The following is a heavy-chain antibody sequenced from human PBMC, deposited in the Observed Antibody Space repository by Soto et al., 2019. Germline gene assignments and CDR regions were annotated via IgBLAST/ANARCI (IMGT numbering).Heavy chain of an antibody. D-gene: IGHD2-2*01. CDR1: GGSISSYY. V-gene: IGHV4-59*01. Sequence: SETLSLTCTVSGGSISSYYWSWIRQPPGKGLEWIGYIYYSGSTNYNPSLKSRVTISVDTSKNQFSLKLSSVTAADAAVYYCARTGQNCSSTSCLLTRYYGMDVWGQGTTVTVSS. CDR2: IYYSGST. J-gene: IGHJ6*02. CDR3: ARTGQNCSSTSCLLTRYYGMDV.